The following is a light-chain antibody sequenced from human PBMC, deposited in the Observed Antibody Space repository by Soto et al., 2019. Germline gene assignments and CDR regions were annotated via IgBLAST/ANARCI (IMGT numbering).Light chain of an antibody. CDR2: DAS. J-gene: IGKJ5*01. CDR1: QSVGSY. CDR3: EQRSDCPIT. V-gene: IGKV3-11*01. Sequence: EIVMTQSLTTLSLSPGERATLSCRASQSVGSYLAWYQQKPGQAPRLFIYDASNKATGIPARFSGCGSGTVYTLTISSLESEDFAVYFCEQRSDCPITFGQGTRLEI.